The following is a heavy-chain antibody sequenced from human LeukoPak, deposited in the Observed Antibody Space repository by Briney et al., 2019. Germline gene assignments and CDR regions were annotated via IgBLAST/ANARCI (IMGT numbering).Heavy chain of an antibody. CDR2: ISSSSSYI. Sequence: GGSLRLSCAASGFTFSSYYMNWLRQAPGKGLEWVSSISSSSSYIYYADSVKGRFTISRDNAKNSLYLQMNSLRAEDTAVYYCASQTGVIDYWGQGTLVTVSS. CDR1: GFTFSSYY. J-gene: IGHJ4*02. D-gene: IGHD1-1*01. CDR3: ASQTGVIDY. V-gene: IGHV3-21*01.